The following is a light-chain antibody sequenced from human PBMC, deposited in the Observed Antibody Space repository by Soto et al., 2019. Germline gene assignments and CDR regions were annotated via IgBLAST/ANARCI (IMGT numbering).Light chain of an antibody. CDR3: HQFGSSPQT. V-gene: IGKV3-20*01. Sequence: LTQSPCTLSLSPGERATLSCRASQNVNSNHIAWYQQKPGQAPRLLIYGPSSRATGIPERFSGSGSGTDFTLTISRLEPEDFAVYFCHQFGSSPQTFGHGTKVDI. CDR1: QNVNSNH. CDR2: GPS. J-gene: IGKJ1*01.